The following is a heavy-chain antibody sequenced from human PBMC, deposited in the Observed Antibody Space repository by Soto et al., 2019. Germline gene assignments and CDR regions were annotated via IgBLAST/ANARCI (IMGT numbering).Heavy chain of an antibody. CDR2: ISSSSSYI. CDR1: GFTFSSYS. V-gene: IGHV3-21*01. Sequence: EVQLVESGGGLVKPGGSLRLSCAASGFTFSSYSMNWVRQAPGKGLEWVSSISSSSSYIYYADSVKGRFTISRDNAKNSLYLQMNSLRAEDTAVYYCARDRCFYYDSSGCVDYWCQGTMVTVSS. D-gene: IGHD3-22*01. J-gene: IGHJ4*02. CDR3: ARDRCFYYDSSGCVDY.